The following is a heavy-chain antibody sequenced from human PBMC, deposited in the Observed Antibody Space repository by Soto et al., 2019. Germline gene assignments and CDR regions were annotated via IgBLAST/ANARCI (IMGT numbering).Heavy chain of an antibody. V-gene: IGHV3-66*01. CDR1: GFDASVNY. CDR3: VRENYYYGMDV. J-gene: IGHJ6*02. Sequence: GGSLRLSCAASGFDASVNYMTWVRQAPVKGLEWVSAINSGGNTFYADSVKGRFTISRDNSKNTLYLQMNSLRVEDTAMYYCVRENYYYGMDVWDQGTAVTVSS. CDR2: INSGGNT.